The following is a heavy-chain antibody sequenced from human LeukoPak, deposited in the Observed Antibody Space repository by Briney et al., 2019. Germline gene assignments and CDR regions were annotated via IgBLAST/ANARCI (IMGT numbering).Heavy chain of an antibody. J-gene: IGHJ6*04. D-gene: IGHD4-23*01. Sequence: PGGSLRLSCAASGFTLSSYWMHWVRQAPGKGLVWVSRINSDGSSTSYADSVKGRFTISRDNAKNTLYLQMNSLRAEDTAVYYCARGGNLLRYYYGMDVWGKGTTVTVSS. CDR2: INSDGSST. CDR1: GFTLSSYW. CDR3: ARGGNLLRYYYGMDV. V-gene: IGHV3-74*01.